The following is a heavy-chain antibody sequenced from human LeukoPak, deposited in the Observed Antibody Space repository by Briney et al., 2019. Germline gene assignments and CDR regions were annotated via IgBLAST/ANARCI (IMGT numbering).Heavy chain of an antibody. D-gene: IGHD2-21*01. V-gene: IGHV4-39*01. J-gene: IGHJ4*02. Sequence: SETLSLTCTVSGGSMSSISYYWGWIRQPPGKGLEWIGSMYYSGSTYYNPSLKSRVTISVDTSKNQFSPKLSSVTAADTAVYYCARAISDCAIPNCYKGYFDYWGQGTRVTVSS. CDR2: MYYSGST. CDR3: ARAISDCAIPNCYKGYFDY. CDR1: GGSMSSISYY.